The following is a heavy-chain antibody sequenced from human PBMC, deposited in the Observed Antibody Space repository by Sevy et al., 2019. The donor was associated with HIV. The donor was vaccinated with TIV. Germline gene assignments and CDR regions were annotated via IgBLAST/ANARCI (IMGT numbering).Heavy chain of an antibody. CDR3: AGGGVGGYSYRLDY. Sequence: GESLKISCAASGFSFSSYALHWVRQAPGKGLEYVSAISSNGGSTYYADSVKGRFTISRDNSKNTLYLQMGSLRAEDMAVYYCAGGGVGGYSYRLDYWGQGTLVTVSS. V-gene: IGHV3-64*02. D-gene: IGHD5-18*01. CDR2: ISSNGGST. J-gene: IGHJ4*02. CDR1: GFSFSSYA.